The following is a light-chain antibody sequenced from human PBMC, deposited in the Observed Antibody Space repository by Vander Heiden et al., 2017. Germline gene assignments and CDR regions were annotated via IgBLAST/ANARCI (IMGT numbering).Light chain of an antibody. Sequence: QSALTPPASVFGPSGPPITISCTGTSSDVGGYNYVSWYQQYPGKAPKLLIYDVSNRPSGVSNRFSGSKSGNTASLTISGLQSEDEADYYCSSYSSSNSYVFATGTKVTVL. CDR1: SSDVGGYNY. V-gene: IGLV2-14*03. J-gene: IGLJ1*01. CDR3: SSYSSSNSYV. CDR2: DVS.